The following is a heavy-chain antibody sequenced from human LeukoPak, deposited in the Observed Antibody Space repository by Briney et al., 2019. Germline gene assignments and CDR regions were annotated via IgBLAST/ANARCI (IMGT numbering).Heavy chain of an antibody. V-gene: IGHV3-48*04. Sequence: GGSLRLSCAASGFTFSSYSFNWVRQAPGKGLEWVSYISSSSTTIYYADSVKGRFTISRDDAKNSLCLQMNSLRAEDTAVYYCARAYSGGGIVVVPAANWGQGTLVTVSS. CDR1: GFTFSSYS. CDR3: ARAYSGGGIVVVPAAN. D-gene: IGHD2-2*01. CDR2: ISSSSTTI. J-gene: IGHJ4*02.